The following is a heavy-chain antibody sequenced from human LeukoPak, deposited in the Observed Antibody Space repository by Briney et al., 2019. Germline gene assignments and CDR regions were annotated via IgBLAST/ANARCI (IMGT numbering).Heavy chain of an antibody. V-gene: IGHV3-30*02. CDR2: IRYDGSNK. J-gene: IGHJ5*02. D-gene: IGHD6-19*01. CDR3: AKGGRAVAGINWFDP. Sequence: GGSLRLSCAASGFTFSSYGMHWVRQAPGKGLEWVAFIRYDGSNKYYADSVKGRFTISRDNSKNTLYLQMNSLRAEDTAVYYCAKGGRAVAGINWFDPWGQGTLVTVSS. CDR1: GFTFSSYG.